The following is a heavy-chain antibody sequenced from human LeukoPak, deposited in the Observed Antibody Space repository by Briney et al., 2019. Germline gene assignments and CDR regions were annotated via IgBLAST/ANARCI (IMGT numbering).Heavy chain of an antibody. J-gene: IGHJ4*02. CDR3: ARGRHYDFWSGYYFDY. D-gene: IGHD3-3*01. Sequence: SVKVSCKASGGTFSSYAISWVRQAPGQGLEWMGVIIPIFGTANYAQKFQGRVTITADESTSTAYMELSSLRSEDTAVYYCARGRHYDFWSGYYFDYWGQGTLVTVSS. CDR1: GGTFSSYA. CDR2: IIPIFGTA. V-gene: IGHV1-69*13.